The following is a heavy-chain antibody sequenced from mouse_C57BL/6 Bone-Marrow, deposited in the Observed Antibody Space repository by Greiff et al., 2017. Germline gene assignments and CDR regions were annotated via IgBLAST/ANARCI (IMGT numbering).Heavy chain of an antibody. V-gene: IGHV14-4*01. CDR1: GFNIKDDY. D-gene: IGHD2-4*01. CDR3: TMDDYDY. J-gene: IGHJ2*01. Sequence: EVQLQQSGAELVRPGASVKLSCTASGFNIKDDYMHWVKQRPEQGLDWIGWIDPENGDTESASKFQGKATITEDTSSNTAYLQLSRLTYEDTAVYYGTMDDYDYWGQGTTLTVSS. CDR2: IDPENGDT.